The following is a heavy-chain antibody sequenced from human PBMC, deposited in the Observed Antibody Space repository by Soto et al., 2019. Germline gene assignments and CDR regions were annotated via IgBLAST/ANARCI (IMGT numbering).Heavy chain of an antibody. J-gene: IGHJ4*02. CDR2: IRKKSNGDTT. CDR3: VRVSATYNFDY. D-gene: IGHD1-1*01. V-gene: IGHV3-72*01. Sequence: EVQLVESGGGLVQPGGSLRLSCAASGFTLSDHYMDWVRQAPGKGLQWVARIRKKSNGDTTEYAASMKGRFTISRDDSENSLYLQMNSLKTEDTAMYYCVRVSATYNFDYWGQGTLVTVSS. CDR1: GFTLSDHY.